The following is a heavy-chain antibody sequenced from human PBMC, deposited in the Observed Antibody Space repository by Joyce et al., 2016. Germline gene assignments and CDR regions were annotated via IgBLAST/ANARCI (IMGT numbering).Heavy chain of an antibody. V-gene: IGHV4-39*01. D-gene: IGHD6-19*01. J-gene: IGHJ4*02. CDR2: SYYTGST. Sequence: QVQLRESGPGLVKPSETLSLTCTVSGSPISSTTYYWGWIRQPPGKGLEWVGSSYYTGSTYANPSLKSRVTISVDTSKNQLSLKVTSVTAADTAVYYCTRLGRNGQWLSFDYWGQGALVIVSS. CDR1: GSPISSTTYY. CDR3: TRLGRNGQWLSFDY.